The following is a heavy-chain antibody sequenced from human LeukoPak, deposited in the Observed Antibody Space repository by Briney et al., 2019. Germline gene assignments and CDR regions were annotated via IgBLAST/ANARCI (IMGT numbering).Heavy chain of an antibody. J-gene: IGHJ5*01. Sequence: GGSLRLSCAASGFTFSSSWMSWVRQAPGKGLEWVANIKHDGTEKYCVDSVKGRFTISRDNGKSTIYLQMNSLRVDDTAIYYCAKAATYFYGSVTYDWFESWGQGTLVTVSS. CDR2: IKHDGTEK. V-gene: IGHV3-7*01. D-gene: IGHD3-10*01. CDR1: GFTFSSSW. CDR3: AKAATYFYGSVTYDWFES.